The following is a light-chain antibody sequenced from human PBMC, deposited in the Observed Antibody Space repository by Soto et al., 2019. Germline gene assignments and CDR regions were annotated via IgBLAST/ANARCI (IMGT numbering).Light chain of an antibody. J-gene: IGKJ4*01. CDR3: QHYNTYPPT. CDR1: QSIDNW. V-gene: IGKV1D-16*01. Sequence: DIQMTQSPSSLSASVGDRVTITCRASQSIDNWLAWYQQKPGKAPKRLIYGASSLQSEVPSRFRGSGSGTDFTLTISSLQLEDFATYYCQHYNTYPPTFGGGTKVEIK. CDR2: GAS.